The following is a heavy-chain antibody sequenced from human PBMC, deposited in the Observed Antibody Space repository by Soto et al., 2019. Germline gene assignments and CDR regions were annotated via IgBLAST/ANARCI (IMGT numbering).Heavy chain of an antibody. V-gene: IGHV3-30-3*01. Sequence: QVHLVESGGGVVQPGRSLRLSCAASGLTFSNYAMHWVRQAPGKGLEWVAFISYDGTNRCYPDSVKGRFTISRDNSKNTLYLQMKSLETEDTDVYYCARESSSTVTTGGGGSAKDYWGQGTLVTVSS. CDR1: GLTFSNYA. CDR2: ISYDGTNR. CDR3: ARESSSTVTTGGGGSAKDY. D-gene: IGHD4-17*01. J-gene: IGHJ4*02.